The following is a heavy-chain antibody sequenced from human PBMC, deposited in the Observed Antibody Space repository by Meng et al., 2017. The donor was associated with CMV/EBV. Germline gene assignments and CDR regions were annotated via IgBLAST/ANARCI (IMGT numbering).Heavy chain of an antibody. D-gene: IGHD4-17*01. V-gene: IGHV3-7*02. CDR2: IKNDGSER. CDR1: GLPISNYW. Sequence: YLVESGGGLVQPGGSLRLLCAASGLPISNYWMSWVRQAPGKGLEWVANIKNDGSERYYVDSVKGRFSISRDNADNSLYLQMNNLRAEDTAVYYCRLGHYSQDWGQGTLVTVSS. J-gene: IGHJ4*02. CDR3: RLGHYSQD.